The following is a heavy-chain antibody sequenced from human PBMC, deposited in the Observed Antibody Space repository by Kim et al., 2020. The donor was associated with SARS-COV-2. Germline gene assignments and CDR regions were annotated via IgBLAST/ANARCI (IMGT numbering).Heavy chain of an antibody. V-gene: IGHV3-30*18. Sequence: GGSLRLSCAASGFSFSNYGMHWVRQAPGKGLEWVAVISYDGSNKYYADSVKGRFTISRDNSKNTLYLQMNSLRGEDTAVYYCAKRLGSYIDYWGQGTLVTVSS. CDR3: AKRLGSYIDY. J-gene: IGHJ4*02. CDR2: ISYDGSNK. CDR1: GFSFSNYG. D-gene: IGHD1-26*01.